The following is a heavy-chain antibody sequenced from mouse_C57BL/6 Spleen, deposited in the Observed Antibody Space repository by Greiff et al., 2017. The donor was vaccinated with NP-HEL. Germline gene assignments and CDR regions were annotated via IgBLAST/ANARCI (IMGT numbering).Heavy chain of an antibody. Sequence: DVKLQESGPELVKPGDSVKISCKASGYSFTGYFMNWVMQSHGKSLEWIGRINPYNGDTFYNQKFKGKATLTVDKSSSTAHMELRSLTSEDSAVYYCARGDRTWFAYWGQRTLVTVSA. CDR1: GYSFTGYF. CDR3: ARGDRTWFAY. J-gene: IGHJ3*01. D-gene: IGHD2-14*01. CDR2: INPYNGDT. V-gene: IGHV1-20*01.